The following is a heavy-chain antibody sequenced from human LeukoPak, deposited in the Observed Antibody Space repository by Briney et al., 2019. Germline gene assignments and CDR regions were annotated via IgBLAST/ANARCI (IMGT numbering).Heavy chain of an antibody. V-gene: IGHV5-10-1*01. D-gene: IGHD3-22*01. CDR2: IDPSDSYT. J-gene: IGHJ4*02. CDR1: GYSFTNNW. Sequence: PGESLKISCKGSGYSFTNNWIGWVRQMPGKGLEWMGRIDPSDSYTNYSPSFQGHVTISADKSISTAYLQWSSLKASDTAMYYCARHRYDSSGYYYYFDYWGQGTLVTVSS. CDR3: ARHRYDSSGYYYYFDY.